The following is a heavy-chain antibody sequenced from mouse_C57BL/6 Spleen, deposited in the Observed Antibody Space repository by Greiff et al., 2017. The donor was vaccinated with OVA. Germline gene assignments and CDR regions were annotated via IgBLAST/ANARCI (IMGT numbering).Heavy chain of an antibody. V-gene: IGHV1-82*01. CDR3: AASLLRRCFDV. CDR2: IYPGDGDT. J-gene: IGHJ1*03. Sequence: QVQLQQSGPELVKPGASVKISCKASGYAFSSSWMNWVKQRPGKGLEWIGRIYPGDGDTNYNGKFKGKATLTADKSSSTAYMQLSSLTSEDSAVYFCAASLLRRCFDVWGTGTTVTVSS. D-gene: IGHD1-2*01. CDR1: GYAFSSSW.